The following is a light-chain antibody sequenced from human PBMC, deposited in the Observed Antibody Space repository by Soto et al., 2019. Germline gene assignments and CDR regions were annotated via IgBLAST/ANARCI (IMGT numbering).Light chain of an antibody. V-gene: IGLV1-47*01. CDR3: AAWDDSLSAV. CDR1: SANIGSNY. CDR2: RNH. J-gene: IGLJ2*01. Sequence: QSVLTQPPSASGTPGQRGTVSCSGSSANIGSNYVYWYQQLPGTAPKLLIYRNHQRPSGVPDRFSGAKSGTSASLAISWLRSEDEADYYCAAWDDSLSAVFGGGTKLPVL.